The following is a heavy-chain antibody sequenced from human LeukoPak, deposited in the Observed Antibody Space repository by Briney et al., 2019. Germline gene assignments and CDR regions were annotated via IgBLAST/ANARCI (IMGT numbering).Heavy chain of an antibody. V-gene: IGHV4-4*02. Sequence: PSGTLSLTCGVSGGPISNTNWWSWVRQPPGQGLGWIGEISLSELTNYNPALRSLITVTLDRSKNHLSLIMGSVAAADTAVYYGSRENGAFSPFGYWGQGTLVTVPS. CDR2: ISLSELT. D-gene: IGHD2-8*01. CDR3: SRENGAFSPFGY. J-gene: IGHJ4*02. CDR1: GGPISNTNW.